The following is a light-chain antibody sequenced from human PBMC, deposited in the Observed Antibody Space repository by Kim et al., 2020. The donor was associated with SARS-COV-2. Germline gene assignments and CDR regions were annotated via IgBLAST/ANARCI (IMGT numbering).Light chain of an antibody. CDR2: DAS. Sequence: SASVRDRVTITCRASQNINRWLAWYQQKPGEAPKLLIFDASSLESGVPSRFSGRGSGTEFTLTISSLQPDDFATYYCQQYDTYLYTFGQGTKLEI. CDR3: QQYDTYLYT. V-gene: IGKV1-5*01. J-gene: IGKJ2*01. CDR1: QNINRW.